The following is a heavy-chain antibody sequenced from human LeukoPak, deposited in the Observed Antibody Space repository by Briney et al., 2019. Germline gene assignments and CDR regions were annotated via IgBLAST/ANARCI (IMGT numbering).Heavy chain of an antibody. CDR2: IYYSGST. V-gene: IGHV4-39*07. J-gene: IGHJ5*01. CDR3: ARARLTHFDS. Sequence: PSETLSLTCTVSGGSISSSSYYWGWIRQPPGKGLEWIGSIYYSGSTYYNPSLKSRVTISVDTSKNQFSLKLSSVTAADTAVYYCARARLTHFDSWGQGTLVTVSS. D-gene: IGHD3-22*01. CDR1: GGSISSSSYY.